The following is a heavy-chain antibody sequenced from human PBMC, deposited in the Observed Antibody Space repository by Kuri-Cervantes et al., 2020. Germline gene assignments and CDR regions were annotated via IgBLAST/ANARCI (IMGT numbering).Heavy chain of an antibody. D-gene: IGHD3-22*01. CDR2: IYYSGST. V-gene: IGHV4-39*07. CDR1: GGSISSSSYY. Sequence: ESLKISCTVSGGSISSSSYYWGWIRQPPGKGLEWIGSIYYSGSTYYNPSLKSRVTISVDTSKNQFSLKLSSVTAADTAVYYCARGAYDSSGYDFIEYFQHWGQGTLVTVSS. CDR3: ARGAYDSSGYDFIEYFQH. J-gene: IGHJ1*01.